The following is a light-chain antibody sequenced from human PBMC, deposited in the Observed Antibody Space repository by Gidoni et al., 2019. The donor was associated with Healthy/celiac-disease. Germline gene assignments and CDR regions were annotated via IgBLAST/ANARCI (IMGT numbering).Light chain of an antibody. CDR3: QQRSNWPPIT. J-gene: IGKJ5*01. CDR2: DAS. V-gene: IGKV3-11*01. CDR1: QSVSSY. Sequence: EIVLTQSPATLSLSPGERATLSCRASQSVSSYLAWYPQKPGQAPRLLIYDASNRATGIPARFSGSGSGTDFTLTISSLEPEEFAVYYCQQRSNWPPITFGQGTRLEIK.